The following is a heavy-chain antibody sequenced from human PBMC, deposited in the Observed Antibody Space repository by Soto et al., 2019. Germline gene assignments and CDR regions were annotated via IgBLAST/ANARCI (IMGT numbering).Heavy chain of an antibody. D-gene: IGHD6-13*01. CDR2: INHSGST. J-gene: IGHJ4*02. Sequence: PSETLSLTCAVYGGSFSGYYWSWIRQPPGKGLEWIGEINHSGSTNYNPSLKSRVTISVDTSKNQFSLKLSSVTAADTAVYYCARGLTVSSSWLDYWGQGTLVTVSS. V-gene: IGHV4-34*01. CDR1: GGSFSGYY. CDR3: ARGLTVSSSWLDY.